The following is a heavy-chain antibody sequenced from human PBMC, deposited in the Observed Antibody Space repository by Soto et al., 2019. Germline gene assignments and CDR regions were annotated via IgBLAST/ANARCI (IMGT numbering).Heavy chain of an antibody. CDR2: MNPNSGNT. V-gene: IGHV1-8*01. J-gene: IGHJ6*03. Sequence: ASVKVSCKASGYTFTSYDINWVRQATGQELEWMGWMNPNSGNTGYAQKFQGRVTMTRNTSISTAYMELSSLRSEDTAVYYCARDGPVQYYYYYYMDVWGKGTTVTVSS. CDR3: ARDGPVQYYYYYYMDV. CDR1: GYTFTSYD. D-gene: IGHD4-4*01.